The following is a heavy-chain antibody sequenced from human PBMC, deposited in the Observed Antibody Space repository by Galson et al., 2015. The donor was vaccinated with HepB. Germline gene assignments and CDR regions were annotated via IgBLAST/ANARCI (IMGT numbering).Heavy chain of an antibody. D-gene: IGHD3-22*01. CDR2: IIPIFGTA. J-gene: IGHJ4*02. CDR1: GGTFSSYA. CDR3: ARDPAYYYDSSGYLPYYFDY. Sequence: SVKVSCKASGGTFSSYAISWVRQAPGQGLEWMGGIIPIFGTANYAQKFQGRVTITADESTSTAYMELSSLRSEDTAVYYCARDPAYYYDSSGYLPYYFDYWGQGTLVTVSS. V-gene: IGHV1-69*13.